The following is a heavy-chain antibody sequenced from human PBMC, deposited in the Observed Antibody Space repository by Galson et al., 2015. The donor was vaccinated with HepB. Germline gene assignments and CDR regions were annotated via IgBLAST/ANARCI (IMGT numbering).Heavy chain of an antibody. D-gene: IGHD3-3*01. CDR2: IIPIFGTA. Sequence: SVKVSCKASGGTFSSYAISWVRQAPGQGLEWMGGIIPIFGTANYAQKFQGRVTITADESTSTAYMELSSLRSEDTAVYYCARDQNPGVLGFLEWLGDAFDIWGQGTMVTVSS. CDR3: ARDQNPGVLGFLEWLGDAFDI. CDR1: GGTFSSYA. J-gene: IGHJ3*02. V-gene: IGHV1-69*13.